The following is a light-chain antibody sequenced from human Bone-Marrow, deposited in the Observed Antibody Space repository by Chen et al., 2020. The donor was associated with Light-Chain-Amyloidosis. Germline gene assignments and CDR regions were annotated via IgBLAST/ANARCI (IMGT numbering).Light chain of an antibody. CDR2: EVT. CDR3: SSYTITNTLG. J-gene: IGLJ1*01. V-gene: IGLV2-14*01. Sequence: QSALTQPASVSGSPGQSITISCTGTSSDVGGDNHVSWYQQHPDKAPKLMIYEVTNRPSWVPDRFSGAKSDNTASLTISGHQTEEEADYCCSSYTITNTLGFGSGTRVTVL. CDR1: SSDVGGDNH.